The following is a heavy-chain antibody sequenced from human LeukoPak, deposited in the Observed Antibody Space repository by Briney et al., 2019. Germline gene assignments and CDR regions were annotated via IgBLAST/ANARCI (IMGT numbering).Heavy chain of an antibody. CDR3: ARDREGYCSGGSCSFDY. D-gene: IGHD2-15*01. Sequence: PGMSLRLSCAASGFTFSKYGMNWVRQAPGKGLEWVAIIWYDGSNKYFADSVMGRFTISRDNAKNSLYLQMNSLRAEDTAVYYCARDREGYCSGGSCSFDYWGQGTLVTVSS. CDR2: IWYDGSNK. V-gene: IGHV3-33*01. J-gene: IGHJ4*02. CDR1: GFTFSKYG.